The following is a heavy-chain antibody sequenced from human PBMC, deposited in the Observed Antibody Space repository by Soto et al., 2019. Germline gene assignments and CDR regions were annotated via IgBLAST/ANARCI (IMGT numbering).Heavy chain of an antibody. V-gene: IGHV5-51*01. D-gene: IGHD5-12*01. CDR3: ERLLFPPAKEMATSNYYYYGMDV. CDR2: IYPGDSDT. CDR1: GYSFTSYW. Sequence: PGESLKISCKGSGYSFTSYWIGWVRQMPGKGLEWMGIIYPGDSDTRYSPSFQGQVTISADKSISTAYLQWSSLKASDTAMYYCERLLFPPAKEMATSNYYYYGMDVWGQGTTVTVSS. J-gene: IGHJ6*02.